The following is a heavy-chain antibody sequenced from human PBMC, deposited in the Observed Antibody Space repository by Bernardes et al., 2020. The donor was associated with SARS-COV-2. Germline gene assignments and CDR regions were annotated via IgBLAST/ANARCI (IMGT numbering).Heavy chain of an antibody. Sequence: SETLSLTCTVSGGSISSSSYYWGWIRQPPGKGLEWIGSIYYSGSTYYNPSLKSRVTISVDTSKNQFSLKLSSVTAADTAVYYCARHAKGGFDDSSGYLLDYWGQGTLVTVSS. J-gene: IGHJ4*02. CDR3: ARHAKGGFDDSSGYLLDY. CDR2: IYYSGST. V-gene: IGHV4-39*01. CDR1: GGSISSSSYY. D-gene: IGHD3-22*01.